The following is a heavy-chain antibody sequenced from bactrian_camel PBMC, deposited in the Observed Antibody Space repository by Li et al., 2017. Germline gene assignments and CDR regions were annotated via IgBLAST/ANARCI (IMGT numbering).Heavy chain of an antibody. V-gene: IGHV3S1*01. CDR2: MYTGATST. CDR1: GYTFSSNC. D-gene: IGHD3*01. Sequence: VESGGGSVQAGGSLRLSCAASGYTFSSNCMAWFRRAPGKEREGVAGMYTGATSTHYADSVKGRFTISRDNAKNTLYLQLNSLKTEDMAMYYCTKGAGTDWPGSFFYWGQGTQVTVS. CDR3: TKGAGTDWPGSFFY. J-gene: IGHJ4*01.